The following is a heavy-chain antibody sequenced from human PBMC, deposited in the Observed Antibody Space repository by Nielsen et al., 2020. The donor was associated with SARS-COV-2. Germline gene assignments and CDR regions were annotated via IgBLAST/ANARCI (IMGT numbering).Heavy chain of an antibody. CDR3: ATKGYCSGGSCYIWYYGMDV. D-gene: IGHD2-15*01. Sequence: ASVKVSCKASGFTFTSYHIHWVRQAPGQGLEWMGIINPSGGSTSYAQKFQGRVTMTEDTSTDTAYMELSSLRSEDTAVYYCATKGYCSGGSCYIWYYGMDVWGQGTTVTVSS. CDR1: GFTFTSYH. V-gene: IGHV1-46*01. CDR2: INPSGGST. J-gene: IGHJ6*02.